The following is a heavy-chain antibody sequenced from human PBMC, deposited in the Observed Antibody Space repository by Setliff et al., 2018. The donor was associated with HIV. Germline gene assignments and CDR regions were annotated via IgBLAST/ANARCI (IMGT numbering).Heavy chain of an antibody. CDR3: AKVRLTMIMMVDYFDQ. CDR2: IYSTGDT. D-gene: IGHD3-22*01. V-gene: IGHV4-4*07. J-gene: IGHJ4*02. CDR1: GGSISNFY. Sequence: SETLSLTCSVSGGSISNFYWSWIRQPPGKGLEWVGHIYSTGDTNYNPSLKSRVTLSADTSKNQLSLSLTSVTAADTAVYYCAKVRLTMIMMVDYFDQWGQGTLVTVSS.